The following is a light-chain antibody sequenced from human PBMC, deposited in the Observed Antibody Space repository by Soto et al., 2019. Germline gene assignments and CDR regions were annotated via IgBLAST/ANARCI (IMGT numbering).Light chain of an antibody. CDR2: KAS. J-gene: IGKJ2*01. CDR1: ESISSW. V-gene: IGKV1-5*03. CDR3: QQFHSYSPYT. Sequence: DIQMTQSPSTLSVSIGDRVTITCRASESISSWLAWYQQKPEKAPNLLIYKASSLESGVPSRFSGNGSGTEFTLTISSLQPDDFATYYCQQFHSYSPYTFGQGTKLQIK.